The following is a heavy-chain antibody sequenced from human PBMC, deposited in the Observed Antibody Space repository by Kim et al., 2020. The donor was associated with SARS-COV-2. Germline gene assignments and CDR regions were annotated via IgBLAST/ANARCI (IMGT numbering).Heavy chain of an antibody. CDR1: GGSISSGGYY. Sequence: SETLSLTCTVSGGSISSGGYYWSWIRQHPGKGLEWIGYIYYSGSTYYNPSLKSRVTISVDTSKNQFSLKLSSVTAADTAVYYCARDYYGSGSYYTRGNWFDPWGQGTLVTVSS. V-gene: IGHV4-31*03. CDR2: IYYSGST. CDR3: ARDYYGSGSYYTRGNWFDP. D-gene: IGHD3-10*01. J-gene: IGHJ5*02.